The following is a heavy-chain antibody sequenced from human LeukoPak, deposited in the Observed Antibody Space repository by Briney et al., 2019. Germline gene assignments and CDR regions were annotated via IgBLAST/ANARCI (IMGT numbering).Heavy chain of an antibody. J-gene: IGHJ4*02. CDR3: AKDHTVSITYYFDY. CDR2: ISGSGGST. D-gene: IGHD1-20*01. V-gene: IGHV3-23*01. Sequence: QSGGSLRLSCAASGFTFSYYAMRWVRQAPGKGLEWVLAISGSGGSTYYADSVKGRFTIPRDNYKNTLYLQMNSLRAEDTAVYYCAKDHTVSITYYFDYWGQGTLVTVSS. CDR1: GFTFSYYA.